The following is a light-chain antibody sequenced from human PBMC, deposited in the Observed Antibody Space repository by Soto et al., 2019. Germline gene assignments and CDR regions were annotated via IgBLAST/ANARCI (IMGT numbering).Light chain of an antibody. CDR3: SSYTSSSTYV. J-gene: IGLJ1*01. V-gene: IGLV2-14*01. CDR2: DVS. Sequence: QSALTQPASVSGSPGQSIAISCTGTSSDVGGYDYVSWYQQHPGKAPKLMIYDVSNRPSGVSNPFSGSKSDNTASLTISGLQAEDEADYYCSSYTSSSTYVFGTGTKVTVL. CDR1: SSDVGGYDY.